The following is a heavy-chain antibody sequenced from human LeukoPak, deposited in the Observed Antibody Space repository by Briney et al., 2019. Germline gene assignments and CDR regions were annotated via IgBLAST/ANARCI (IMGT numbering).Heavy chain of an antibody. CDR2: IKQDGSEE. V-gene: IGHV3-7*01. Sequence: GGSLRLSCAASGFTFSNYLMSWVRQAPEKGLEWVANIKQDGSEEYYVDSVKGRFTISRDNAKNSLFLQMNSLRAEDTAVYYCARDRTYYYDSSGYYYGPPDAFDIWGQGTMVTVSS. D-gene: IGHD3-22*01. J-gene: IGHJ3*02. CDR1: GFTFSNYL. CDR3: ARDRTYYYDSSGYYYGPPDAFDI.